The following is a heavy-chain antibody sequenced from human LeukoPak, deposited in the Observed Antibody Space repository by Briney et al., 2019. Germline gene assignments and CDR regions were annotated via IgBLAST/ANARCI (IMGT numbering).Heavy chain of an antibody. CDR1: GFTFSSYG. CDR3: AKDSTSSGWAYYFDY. D-gene: IGHD6-19*01. Sequence: PGGSLRLSCAASGFTFSSYGKSWVRQAPGKGLEWVSAISGSGGSTYYADSVKGRFTISRDNSKNTLYLQMNSLRAEDTAVYYCAKDSTSSGWAYYFDYWGQGTLVTVSS. CDR2: ISGSGGST. V-gene: IGHV3-23*01. J-gene: IGHJ4*02.